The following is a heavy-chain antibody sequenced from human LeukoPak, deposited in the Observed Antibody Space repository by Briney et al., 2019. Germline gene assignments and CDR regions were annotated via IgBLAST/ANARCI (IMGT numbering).Heavy chain of an antibody. J-gene: IGHJ3*01. CDR3: ARGVISTDAFDV. Sequence: SETLSLTCTVSGDSISSYYWSWIRQPPGKGLEWIGYVYYSGSTIFNPSLKSRVTMSLDTSKDQFSLKLRSVTAADTAVYYCARGVISTDAFDVWGQGTMVTVSS. CDR1: GDSISSYY. CDR2: VYYSGST. V-gene: IGHV4-59*01. D-gene: IGHD3-3*02.